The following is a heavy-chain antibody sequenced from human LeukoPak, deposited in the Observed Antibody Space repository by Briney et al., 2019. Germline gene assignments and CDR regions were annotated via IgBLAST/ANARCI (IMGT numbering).Heavy chain of an antibody. CDR1: GFTFSSYA. CDR2: ISYDGSNK. V-gene: IGHV3-30*07. CDR3: AKDNGPTTGTS. D-gene: IGHD1-1*01. J-gene: IGHJ4*02. Sequence: GRSLRLSCAASGFTFSSYAMHWVRQAPGKGLEWVAVISYDGSNKYYADSVKGRFTISRDNSKNTLYLQMNSLRAEDTAVYYCAKDNGPTTGTSWGQGTLVTVSS.